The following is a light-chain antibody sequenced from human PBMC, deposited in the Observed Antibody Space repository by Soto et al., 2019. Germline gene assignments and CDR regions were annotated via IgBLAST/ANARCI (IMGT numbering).Light chain of an antibody. J-gene: IGKJ1*01. CDR3: QKYNNWPPWT. V-gene: IGKV3-15*01. CDR2: GAS. Sequence: EVVMTQSPASLSVSPGERVTLSCRASQNIRNNLAWYQQKPGQSPRLLISGASTREAGVPGRFSGSGSGTEFTLIISSLRSEDFAIYYCQKYNNWPPWTFGQGNKV. CDR1: QNIRNN.